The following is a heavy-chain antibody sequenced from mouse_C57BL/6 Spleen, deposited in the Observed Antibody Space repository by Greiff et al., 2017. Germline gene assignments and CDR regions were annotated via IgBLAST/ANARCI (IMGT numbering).Heavy chain of an antibody. J-gene: IGHJ2*01. CDR1: GYTFTDYE. V-gene: IGHV1-15*01. CDR2: IDPVTGGT. Sequence: VKLQQSGAELVRPGASVTLSCKASGYTFTDYEMHWVKQTPVHGLEWIGAIDPVTGGTAYNQKFKGKAILTADKSSSTAYMQLRRLTSEDTADYYCTRYYFDYWGQGTTLTVSS. CDR3: TRYYFDY.